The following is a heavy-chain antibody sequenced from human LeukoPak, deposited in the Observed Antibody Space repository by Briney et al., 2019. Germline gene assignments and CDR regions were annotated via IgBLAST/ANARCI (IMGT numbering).Heavy chain of an antibody. CDR3: ARTPRWELLGGWFDY. D-gene: IGHD1-26*01. J-gene: IGHJ4*02. CDR2: IKHDGSEK. Sequence: GGSLRLSCAASGFTFTSHWMSWVRQAPGKGLEWVANIKHDGSEKYSVDSVRGRFTLSRDNAKNSLYLQMNSLRAEDTAVYYCARTPRWELLGGWFDYWGQGTLVTVSS. V-gene: IGHV3-7*01. CDR1: GFTFTSHW.